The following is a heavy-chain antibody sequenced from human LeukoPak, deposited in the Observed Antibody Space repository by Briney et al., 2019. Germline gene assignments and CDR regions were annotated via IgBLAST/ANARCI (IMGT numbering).Heavy chain of an antibody. D-gene: IGHD3-3*01. CDR3: ARQDFWSGYGGVDY. CDR1: GFTFSSYW. V-gene: IGHV3-74*01. J-gene: IGHJ4*02. CDR2: INTDGSST. Sequence: GGSLRLSCAASGFTFSSYWMHWVRQAPGKGLVWASRINTDGSSTSYADSVKGRFTISRDNAKNTLYLQMNSLRAEDTAVYYCARQDFWSGYGGVDYWGQGTLVTVPS.